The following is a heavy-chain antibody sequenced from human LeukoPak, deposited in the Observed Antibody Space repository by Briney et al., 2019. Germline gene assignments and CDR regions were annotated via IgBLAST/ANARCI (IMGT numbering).Heavy chain of an antibody. Sequence: GGSLRLSCAASEFSVGSNYMTWVRQAPGKGLEWVSLIYSGGSTYYADSVKGRFTISRDNSKNTLYLQMNSLRAEDTAVYYCAKGPRTVRFGGRHKGIFDYWGQGTLVTVSS. J-gene: IGHJ4*02. CDR1: EFSVGSNY. V-gene: IGHV3-66*01. CDR3: AKGPRTVRFGGRHKGIFDY. D-gene: IGHD3-10*01. CDR2: IYSGGST.